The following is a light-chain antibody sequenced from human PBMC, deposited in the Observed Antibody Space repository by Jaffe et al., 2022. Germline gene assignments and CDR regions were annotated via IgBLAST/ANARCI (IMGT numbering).Light chain of an antibody. J-gene: IGKJ4*01. CDR3: QQYYSYPPRLT. CDR1: QGISSY. V-gene: IGKV1-8*01. CDR2: AAS. Sequence: AIRMTQSPSSLSASTGDRVTITCRASQGISSYLAWYQQKPGKAPKLLIYAASTLQSGVPSRFSGSGSGTDFTLTISCLQSEDFATYYCQQYYSYPPRLTFGGGTKVEIK.